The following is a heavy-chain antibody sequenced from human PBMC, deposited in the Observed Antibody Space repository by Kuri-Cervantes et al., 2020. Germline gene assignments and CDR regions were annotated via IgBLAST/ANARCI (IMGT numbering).Heavy chain of an antibody. CDR2: INPNSGGT. J-gene: IGHJ3*02. CDR1: GYTFTGYY. V-gene: IGHV1-2*02. Sequence: ASVKVSCKASGYTFTGYYMHWVRQAPGQGLEWMGWINPNSGGTNYAQKFQGRVTMTRDTSISTAYMELSRLRSDDTAVYYCARGAYCSGGSCYSVWDGPAFDIWGQGKMVNVSS. D-gene: IGHD2-15*01. CDR3: ARGAYCSGGSCYSVWDGPAFDI.